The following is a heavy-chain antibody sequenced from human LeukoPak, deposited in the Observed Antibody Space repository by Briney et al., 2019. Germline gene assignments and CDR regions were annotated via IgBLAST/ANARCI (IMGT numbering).Heavy chain of an antibody. V-gene: IGHV4-59*12. D-gene: IGHD5-18*01. Sequence: SETLSLTCTVSGGSISSYYWSWIWQPPGKGLEWIGYIYYSGSTNYNPSLKSRVTISVDTSKNQFSLKLSSVTAADTAVYYCARDRYSYGYSYFDYWGQGTLVTVSS. CDR2: IYYSGST. J-gene: IGHJ4*02. CDR3: ARDRYSYGYSYFDY. CDR1: GGSISSYY.